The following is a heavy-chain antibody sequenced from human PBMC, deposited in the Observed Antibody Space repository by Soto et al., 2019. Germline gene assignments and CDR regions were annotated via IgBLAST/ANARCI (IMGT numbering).Heavy chain of an antibody. CDR1: GFTFSSYA. D-gene: IGHD2-15*01. J-gene: IGHJ4*02. CDR3: AKDGLVVVAATPKV. CDR2: ISGSGGST. Sequence: EVQLLESGGGLVQPGGSLRLSCAASGFTFSSYAMSWVRQAPGKGQELVSAISGSGGSTYYADSVKGRFTISRDNSKNTLYLQMNSLRPEDTAVYYCAKDGLVVVAATPKVWGQGNLVTVSS. V-gene: IGHV3-23*01.